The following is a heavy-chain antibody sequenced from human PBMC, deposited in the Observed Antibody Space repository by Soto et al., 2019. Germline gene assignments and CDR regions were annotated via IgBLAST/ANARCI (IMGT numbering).Heavy chain of an antibody. V-gene: IGHV1-18*01. CDR2: ISAYNGNT. Sequence: ASVKVSCKASGYTFTSYGISWVRQAPGQGLEWMEWISAYNGNTNYEQKLQGRVPMTTDTSTSTAYMELRSLRSDDTAVYYCASSVGDFWSGYGAFDIWGQGTMVTVSS. CDR3: ASSVGDFWSGYGAFDI. J-gene: IGHJ3*02. CDR1: GYTFTSYG. D-gene: IGHD3-3*01.